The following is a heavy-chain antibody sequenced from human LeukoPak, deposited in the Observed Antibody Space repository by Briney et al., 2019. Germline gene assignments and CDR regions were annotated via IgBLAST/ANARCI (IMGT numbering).Heavy chain of an antibody. CDR3: AKRGLWFGESNGLDI. V-gene: IGHV3-23*01. J-gene: IGHJ3*02. CDR1: GFTFTSYA. CDR2: ISGSGAST. D-gene: IGHD3-10*01. Sequence: GGSLRLSCAASGFTFTSYALSWVRQAPGKGLEWVSVISGSGASTYYAESVKGRFTISRDKSKNTLYLQMNSLRAEDTAVYYCAKRGLWFGESNGLDIWGQGTMVTVSS.